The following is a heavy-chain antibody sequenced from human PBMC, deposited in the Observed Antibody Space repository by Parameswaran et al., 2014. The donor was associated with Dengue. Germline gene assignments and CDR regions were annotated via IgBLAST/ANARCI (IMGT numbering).Heavy chain of an antibody. Sequence: WVRQAPGQGLEWMGGIIPILGPANYAQNFQGRVTITADESSSTAFMELSSLKSDDTAVYYCARSSGTYSWFDPWGQGTLVTVSS. D-gene: IGHD1-26*01. J-gene: IGHJ5*02. CDR3: ARSSGTYSWFDP. V-gene: IGHV1-69*01. CDR2: IIPILGPA.